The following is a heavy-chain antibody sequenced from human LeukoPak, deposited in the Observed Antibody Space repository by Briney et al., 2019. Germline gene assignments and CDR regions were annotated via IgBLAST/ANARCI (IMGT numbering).Heavy chain of an antibody. V-gene: IGHV4-4*07. J-gene: IGHJ5*02. Sequence: SETLSLTCTVSGGSISSYYWSWIRQPPGKGLEWIGRIYTSGSTNYNPSLKSRVTMSVDTSKNQFSLKLSSVTAADTAVYYCARGHANYYDSSGQGNWFDPWGQGTLVTVSS. CDR3: ARGHANYYDSSGQGNWFDP. CDR1: GGSISSYY. D-gene: IGHD3-22*01. CDR2: IYTSGST.